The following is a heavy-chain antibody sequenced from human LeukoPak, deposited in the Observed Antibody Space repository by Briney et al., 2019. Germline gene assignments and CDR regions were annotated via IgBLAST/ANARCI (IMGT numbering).Heavy chain of an antibody. CDR2: INARGDT. J-gene: IGHJ5*02. CDR1: GWSFNDYY. D-gene: IGHD2-2*01. Sequence: SETLSLTCAVYGWSFNDYYWNWIRQPPGKGLEWIGEINARGDTNYNLPLKSRVTISVDTSKKQFSLRLTSMIAADTALYYCARGQVPAARGYNWFDPWGQGTLVTVSS. CDR3: ARGQVPAARGYNWFDP. V-gene: IGHV4-34*01.